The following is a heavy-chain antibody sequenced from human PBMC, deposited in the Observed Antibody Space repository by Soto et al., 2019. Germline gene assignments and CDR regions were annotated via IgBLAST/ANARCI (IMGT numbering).Heavy chain of an antibody. CDR2: IGTAGDP. D-gene: IGHD6-6*01. V-gene: IGHV3-13*05. CDR3: ARQHSSSAALDY. CDR1: GFTFSSYD. J-gene: IGHJ4*02. Sequence: PGESLKISCAASGFTFSSYDMHWVRQATGKGLEWVSAIGTAGDPYYPGSVKGRFTISRENAKNSLYLQMNSLRAGDTAVYYCARQHSSSAALDYWGQGTLVTVSS.